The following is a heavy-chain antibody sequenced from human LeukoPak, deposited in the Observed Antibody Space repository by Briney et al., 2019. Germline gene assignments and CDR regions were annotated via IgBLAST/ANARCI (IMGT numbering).Heavy chain of an antibody. V-gene: IGHV3-30-3*01. CDR2: ISYDGSNK. CDR1: GFIFSSYV. Sequence: GRSLRLSCAASGFIFSSYVMHWVRQAPGKGLEWVAVISYDGSNKYYADSVKGRFTISRDNSKNTLYLQMNSLRAEDTAVYYCARSRGYRSGWPFDIWGQGTMVTVSS. D-gene: IGHD6-19*01. J-gene: IGHJ3*02. CDR3: ARSRGYRSGWPFDI.